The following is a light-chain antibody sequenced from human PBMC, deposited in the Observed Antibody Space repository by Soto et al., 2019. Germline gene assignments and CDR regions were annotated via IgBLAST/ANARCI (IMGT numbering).Light chain of an antibody. CDR3: QKYNSAMWT. V-gene: IGKV1-27*01. J-gene: IGKJ1*01. CDR1: LGIANY. CDR2: GAS. Sequence: IQMTQSPPSLSASVGDRVTISCRASLGIANYVLWYQQRPGKVPKLLIYGASSLLSGVPSRFSGSGSGTDFTLTISSLQPEDVGTYYCQKYNSAMWTFGQGTKVDIK.